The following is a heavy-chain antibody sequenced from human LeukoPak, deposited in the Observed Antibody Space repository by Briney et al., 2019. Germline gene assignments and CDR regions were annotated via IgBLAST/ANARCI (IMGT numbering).Heavy chain of an antibody. D-gene: IGHD3-3*01. J-gene: IGHJ4*02. V-gene: IGHV4-39*02. CDR2: IYYTGTT. Sequence: SETLSLTCTVSGGSISDRNYYWGWVRQPPGKGLEWIGSIYYTGTTYYNPSLNSRATIFIDSSKTQFSLRLTSITAADTAVYYCASDRLRFLEWRTVPRFDYWGQGILATVSS. CDR1: GGSISDRNYY. CDR3: ASDRLRFLEWRTVPRFDY.